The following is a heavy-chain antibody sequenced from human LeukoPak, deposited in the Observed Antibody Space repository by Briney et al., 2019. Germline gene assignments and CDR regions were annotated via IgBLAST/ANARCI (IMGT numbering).Heavy chain of an antibody. V-gene: IGHV3-48*01. CDR3: VRGPRYSGYDYFDY. CDR2: ISSSLSTI. CDR1: GFTFSTYS. D-gene: IGHD5-12*01. J-gene: IGHJ4*02. Sequence: PGGSPRLSCAASGFTFSTYSMNWVRQAPGKGLEWVSYISSSLSTIYYADSVKGRFTISRDNAKNSLYLQMSSLRREDTAVYFCVRGPRYSGYDYFDYWGQGTLVTVSS.